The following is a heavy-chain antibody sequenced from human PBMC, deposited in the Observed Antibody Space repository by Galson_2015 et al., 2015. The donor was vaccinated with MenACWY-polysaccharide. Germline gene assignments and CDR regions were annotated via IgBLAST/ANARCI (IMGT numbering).Heavy chain of an antibody. J-gene: IGHJ3*01. Sequence: SLRLSCAASEFTFSRYWMNWVRQAPGKGLVWVSRIDSDGSSTSYADSVKDRFTISRDNAKNTLYLQMNSLRAEDTAVYYCAVHCSSTSCYSPLSRLWGQGTMVTVSS. CDR2: IDSDGSST. D-gene: IGHD2-2*01. V-gene: IGHV3-74*01. CDR1: EFTFSRYW. CDR3: AVHCSSTSCYSPLSRL.